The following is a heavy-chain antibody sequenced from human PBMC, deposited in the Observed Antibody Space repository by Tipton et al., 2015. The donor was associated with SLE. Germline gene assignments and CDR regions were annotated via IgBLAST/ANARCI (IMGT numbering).Heavy chain of an antibody. CDR3: AKVSSRYSYDAFDI. CDR2: ISSSSSYI. J-gene: IGHJ3*02. D-gene: IGHD3-9*01. V-gene: IGHV3-21*04. Sequence: QLVQSGGGLVKPGGSLRLSCAASGFTSSSYSMNWVRQAPGKGLEWVSSISSSSSYIYYADSVKGRFTISRDNSKNTLYLQMNSLRAEDTAVYYCAKVSSRYSYDAFDIWGQGTMVTVSS. CDR1: GFTSSSYS.